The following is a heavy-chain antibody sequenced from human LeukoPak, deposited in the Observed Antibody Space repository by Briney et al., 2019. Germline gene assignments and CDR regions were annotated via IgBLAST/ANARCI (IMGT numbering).Heavy chain of an antibody. CDR3: TLRGYSGYDYY. CDR1: GFTFSSYA. CDR2: IKSKSDGGAT. Sequence: GGSLRLSCAASGFTFSSYAMSWVRQAPGKGLEWVGHIKSKSDGGATDYAAAVNGRFTISRDEDSKKTLYLQMNSLKTEDAGMYFCTLRGYSGYDYYWGQGTLVTVSS. D-gene: IGHD5-12*01. V-gene: IGHV3-15*01. J-gene: IGHJ4*02.